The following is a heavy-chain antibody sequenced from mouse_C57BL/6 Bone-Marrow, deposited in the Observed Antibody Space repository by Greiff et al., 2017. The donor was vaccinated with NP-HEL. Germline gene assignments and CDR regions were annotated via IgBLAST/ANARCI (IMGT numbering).Heavy chain of an antibody. J-gene: IGHJ2*01. V-gene: IGHV1-64*01. Sequence: QVQLKQSGAELVKPGASVKLSCKASGYTFTSYWMHWVKQRPGQGLEWIGMIHPNSGSTNYNEKFKSKATLTVDKSSSTAYMQLSSLTSEDSAVYYCARGDYGSSPYYFDYWGQGTTLTVSS. CDR1: GYTFTSYW. D-gene: IGHD1-1*01. CDR3: ARGDYGSSPYYFDY. CDR2: IHPNSGST.